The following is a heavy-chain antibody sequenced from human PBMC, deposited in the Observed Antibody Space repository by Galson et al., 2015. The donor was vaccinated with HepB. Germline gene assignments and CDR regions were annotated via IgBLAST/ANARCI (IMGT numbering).Heavy chain of an antibody. CDR2: ISYSGST. CDR1: GGSVSRHY. Sequence: TLSLTCTVSGGSVSRHYWNWIRQPPGKELEWIGYISYSGSTNYNPSLKSRVTISVDTSKNQFSLKLSSVTAADTAVYYCAKTPMDPLNDAFDIWGQGTMVTVSS. V-gene: IGHV4-59*08. D-gene: IGHD5-18*01. CDR3: AKTPMDPLNDAFDI. J-gene: IGHJ3*02.